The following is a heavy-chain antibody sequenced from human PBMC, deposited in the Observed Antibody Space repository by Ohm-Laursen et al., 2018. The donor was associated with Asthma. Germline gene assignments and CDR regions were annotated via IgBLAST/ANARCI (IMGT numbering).Heavy chain of an antibody. Sequence: SETLSLTCSVYGGSFSGYYWSWIRQPPGKGLEWIGEINHSGSTNYNPSLKSRVTISVDTSKNQFSLKLSSVTAADTAVYYCARHDFWSGYYTPFDYWGQGTLVTVSS. V-gene: IGHV4-34*01. D-gene: IGHD3-3*01. CDR2: INHSGST. J-gene: IGHJ4*02. CDR1: GGSFSGYY. CDR3: ARHDFWSGYYTPFDY.